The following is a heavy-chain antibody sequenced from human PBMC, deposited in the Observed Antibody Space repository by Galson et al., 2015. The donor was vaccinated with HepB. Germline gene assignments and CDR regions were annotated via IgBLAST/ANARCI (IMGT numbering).Heavy chain of an antibody. D-gene: IGHD4-17*01. V-gene: IGHV3-11*06. CDR1: GFTFSDYY. CDR3: ARVAASDYGAHAHFDY. J-gene: IGHJ4*02. Sequence: SLRLSCAASGFTFSDYYMTWIRQAPGKGLEWLSYISASATYTNYADSVKGRFTISRDNAKNSLYLQMNSLTAEDTAVFYCARVAASDYGAHAHFDYWGQGTLVTVSS. CDR2: ISASATYT.